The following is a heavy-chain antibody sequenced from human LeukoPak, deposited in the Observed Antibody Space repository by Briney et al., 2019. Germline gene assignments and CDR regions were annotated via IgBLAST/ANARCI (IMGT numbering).Heavy chain of an antibody. CDR2: ISAYNGNT. CDR3: ARRGIAAAGLEGYYYMDV. D-gene: IGHD6-13*01. V-gene: IGHV1-18*01. CDR1: GGTFSSYA. Sequence: GASVKVSCKASGGTFSSYAISWVRQAPGQGLEWMGWISAYNGNTNYAQKLQGRVTMTTDTSTSTAYMELRSLRSDDTAVYYCARRGIAAAGLEGYYYMDVWGKGTTVTVSS. J-gene: IGHJ6*03.